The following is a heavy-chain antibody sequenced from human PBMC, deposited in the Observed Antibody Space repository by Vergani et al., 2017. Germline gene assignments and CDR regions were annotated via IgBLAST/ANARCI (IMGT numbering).Heavy chain of an antibody. V-gene: IGHV3-15*01. CDR3: ARDRGYYDMWGGDY. Sequence: EVQLLESGGGLVQPGGSLRLSCAASGFTFSNAWMSWVRQAPGKGLEWVGRIKSKTDGGTTDYAAPVKGRFTISRDNSKNTLYLQMNSLRAEDTAVYYCARDRGYYDMWGGDYWGQGTLVTVSS. J-gene: IGHJ4*02. CDR2: IKSKTDGGTT. D-gene: IGHD3-22*01. CDR1: GFTFSNAW.